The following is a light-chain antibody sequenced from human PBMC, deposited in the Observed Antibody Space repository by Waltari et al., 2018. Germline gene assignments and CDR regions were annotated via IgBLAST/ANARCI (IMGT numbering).Light chain of an antibody. Sequence: EIVMTQSPATLSVSPGESATVSCRASQSAGANLAWYQNKPGQAPRLLIYAASTRATGIPARFSGSGSGTEFTLTISSLQSEDFAVYYCQQYNKWPRTFGQGTKVEIK. CDR3: QQYNKWPRT. J-gene: IGKJ1*01. V-gene: IGKV3-15*01. CDR2: AAS. CDR1: QSAGAN.